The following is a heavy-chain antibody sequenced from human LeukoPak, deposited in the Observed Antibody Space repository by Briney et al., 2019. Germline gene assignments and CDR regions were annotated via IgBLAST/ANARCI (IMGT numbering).Heavy chain of an antibody. CDR1: GYTFTDYY. J-gene: IGHJ4*02. V-gene: IGHV1-2*02. CDR2: INPNNGDT. Sequence: ASVKVSCKASGYTFTDYYLIWVRQAPGQGLEWMGWINPNNGDTDYAQNLQDRVTMTRDTSVNTAYMELSGLRSDDTAVYYCARDWGFDTLIGYYSGGSRDDYWGQGTLVTVSS. CDR3: ARDWGFDTLIGYYSGGSRDDY. D-gene: IGHD3-9*01.